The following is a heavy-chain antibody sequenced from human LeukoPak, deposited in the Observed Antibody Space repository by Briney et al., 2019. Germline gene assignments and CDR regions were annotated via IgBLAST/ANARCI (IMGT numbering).Heavy chain of an antibody. CDR3: ATWAFYHGLDA. V-gene: IGHV3-43*02. Sequence: GGSLRLSCAASGFSFSSYAMSWVRQAPGKGLEWVSLINKDGDATYYADSVNGRFTISRDNSKNSLYLQMNGLRSEDSALYYCATWAFYHGLDAWGRGSTVTVSS. D-gene: IGHD1-26*01. CDR1: GFSFSSYA. CDR2: INKDGDAT. J-gene: IGHJ6*02.